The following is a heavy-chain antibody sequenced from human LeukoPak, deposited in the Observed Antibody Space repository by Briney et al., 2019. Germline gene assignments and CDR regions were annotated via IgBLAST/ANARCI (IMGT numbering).Heavy chain of an antibody. J-gene: IGHJ6*04. CDR1: GFTFSRYG. CDR3: ARDPHV. Sequence: GGSLKLSWAASGFTFSRYGMSWVRQAQGKGLEWVANIKEDGSEKYYVDSVKGRFTISRDNAKKSLYLQMNSLRAEDTAVYYCARDPHVWGKGTTVTVSS. V-gene: IGHV3-7*01. CDR2: IKEDGSEK.